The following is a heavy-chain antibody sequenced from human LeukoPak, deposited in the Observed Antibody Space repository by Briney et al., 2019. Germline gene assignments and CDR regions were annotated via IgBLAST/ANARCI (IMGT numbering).Heavy chain of an antibody. CDR3: ARYVVYGSGKYYFDY. V-gene: IGHV4-39*01. CDR1: GGSISSSNYF. Sequence: PSETLSLTCTVSGGSISSSNYFWSWIRQPPGQELEWIASINYGGITYYNPSLKSRVTISVDTSKNQFSLRLTSVTAADTAVYLCARYVVYGSGKYYFDYWGQGSLVSVSS. D-gene: IGHD3-10*01. CDR2: INYGGIT. J-gene: IGHJ4*02.